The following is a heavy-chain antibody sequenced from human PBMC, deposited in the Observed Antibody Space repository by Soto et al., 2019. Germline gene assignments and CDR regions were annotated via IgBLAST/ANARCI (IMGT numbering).Heavy chain of an antibody. CDR2: IYYSGST. Sequence: SETLSVTCTVSGGSISSYYWSWIRQPPGKGLEWIGYIYYSGSTNYNPSLKSRVTISVDTSKNQFSLKLSSVTAADTAVYYCARVRDTAMGYYGMDVWGQGTTVTVSS. CDR1: GGSISSYY. J-gene: IGHJ6*02. V-gene: IGHV4-59*01. CDR3: ARVRDTAMGYYGMDV. D-gene: IGHD5-18*01.